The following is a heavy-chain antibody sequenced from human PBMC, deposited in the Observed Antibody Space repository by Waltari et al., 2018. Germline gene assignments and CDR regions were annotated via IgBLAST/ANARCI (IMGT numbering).Heavy chain of an antibody. CDR2: IKQDASEE. D-gene: IGHD3-10*01. CDR1: GFTLGSSW. Sequence: EMQLVESGVGLVQPGGSLRLSCAPSGFTLGSSWISWVRQDPGKGLEWVANIKQDASEEYYVDSVKGRFTISKDNAKNSLSLQMNSLRAEDTAVYYCATGSTARGYYGMDVWGQGTTVTVSS. CDR3: ATGSTARGYYGMDV. V-gene: IGHV3-7*01. J-gene: IGHJ6*02.